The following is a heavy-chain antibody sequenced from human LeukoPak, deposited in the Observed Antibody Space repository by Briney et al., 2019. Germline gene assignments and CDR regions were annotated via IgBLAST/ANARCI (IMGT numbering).Heavy chain of an antibody. V-gene: IGHV3-48*03. CDR1: GFTSETYH. CDR3: ARKRLADLGDDTSFGGTPFDS. D-gene: IGHD3-16*01. Sequence: PGRSLRLSCVASGFTSETYHMNWVRQAPGKGLEWLSGITSGGGVIYYADPVKGRFTISRDDATNSVFLQMSGLTVADTAVYYCARKRLADLGDDTSFGGTPFDSWGQGTLVIVSS. J-gene: IGHJ4*02. CDR2: ITSGGGVI.